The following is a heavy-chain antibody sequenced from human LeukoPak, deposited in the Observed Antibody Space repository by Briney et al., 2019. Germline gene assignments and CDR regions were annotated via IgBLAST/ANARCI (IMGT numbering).Heavy chain of an antibody. CDR1: GFTFSSYW. V-gene: IGHV3-74*01. CDR2: VNSDGSST. Sequence: TGGSLRLSCAASGFTFSSYWMHWVRHAPGKGLVWVSRVNSDGSSTTYADSVKGRFTISRDNAKNTLYLQMNSLRAEDTAVCYCARGSTQYSSGWYGLDYWGQGTLVTVSS. J-gene: IGHJ4*02. D-gene: IGHD6-19*01. CDR3: ARGSTQYSSGWYGLDY.